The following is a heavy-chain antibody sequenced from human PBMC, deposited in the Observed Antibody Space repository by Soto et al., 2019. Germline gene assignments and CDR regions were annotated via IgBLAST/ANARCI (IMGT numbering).Heavy chain of an antibody. CDR3: AKDGALDY. Sequence: GGSLRLSFAASGFTFSSYAMSWFRQALGKGRGWVSAISGSGGSTYYADSVKGRFTISRDTSKNTLYLQMNSLRAEDTAVYYCAKDGALDYWGQGTLVTVSS. J-gene: IGHJ4*02. V-gene: IGHV3-23*01. CDR2: ISGSGGST. CDR1: GFTFSSYA.